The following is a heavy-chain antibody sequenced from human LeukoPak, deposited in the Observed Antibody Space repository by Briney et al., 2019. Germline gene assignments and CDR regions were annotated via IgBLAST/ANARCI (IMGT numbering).Heavy chain of an antibody. CDR3: ASVPYGITIFGVVTYVFDY. Sequence: SETLSLTCTVSGGSISSGSYYWGWIRQPPGKGLEWIGSIYYSGSTYYNPSLKSRVTISVDTSENQFSLKLSSVTAADTAVYYCASVPYGITIFGVVTYVFDYWGQGTLVTVSS. V-gene: IGHV4-39*07. D-gene: IGHD3-3*01. CDR2: IYYSGST. J-gene: IGHJ4*02. CDR1: GGSISSGSYY.